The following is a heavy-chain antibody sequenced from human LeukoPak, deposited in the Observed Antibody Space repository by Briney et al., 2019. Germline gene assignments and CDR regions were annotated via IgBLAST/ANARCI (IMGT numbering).Heavy chain of an antibody. CDR1: GFTFSDYY. D-gene: IGHD7-27*01. CDR2: ITSSSSYT. J-gene: IGHJ2*01. CDR3: ARVDNWGSDWFFDL. V-gene: IGHV3-11*05. Sequence: GGSLRLSCAASGFTFSDYYMSRIRQAPGKGLEWISYITSSSSYTKYADSVKGRFTISRDNAKNSLYLQMNSLRAEDTAVYYCARVDNWGSDWFFDLWGRGTLVTVSS.